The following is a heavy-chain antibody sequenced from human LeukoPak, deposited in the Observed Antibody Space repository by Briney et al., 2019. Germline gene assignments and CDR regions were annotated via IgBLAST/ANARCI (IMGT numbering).Heavy chain of an antibody. CDR1: AGSISTYY. D-gene: IGHD6-13*01. Sequence: SETLSLTCTVSAGSISTYYWSWIRHPPGKGLEWIGCIHNSGSTNYNPSLKSRVTISLDTSKNQFSLKLSSVTAADTAVYYCVRGRGMAPQYWGQGTLVTVSS. CDR3: VRGRGMAPQY. CDR2: IHNSGST. J-gene: IGHJ4*02. V-gene: IGHV4-59*01.